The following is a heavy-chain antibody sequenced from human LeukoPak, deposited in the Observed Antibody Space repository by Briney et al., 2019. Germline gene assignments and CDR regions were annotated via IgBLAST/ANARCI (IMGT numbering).Heavy chain of an antibody. CDR2: ISSSNSYI. D-gene: IGHD1-1*01. CDR3: ASYKWSNDTFDI. Sequence: GGSLRLSCAASGFTFSSYSMNWVRQAPGKGLEWVSSISSSNSYIYNADSVKGRFTISRDNAKNTPFLQMNSLRVEDTAVYYCASYKWSNDTFDIWGQGTMVTVSS. CDR1: GFTFSSYS. V-gene: IGHV3-21*01. J-gene: IGHJ3*02.